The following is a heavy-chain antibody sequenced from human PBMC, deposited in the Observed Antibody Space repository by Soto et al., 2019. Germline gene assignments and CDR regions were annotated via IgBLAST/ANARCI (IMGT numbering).Heavy chain of an antibody. Sequence: ASVKVSCKASGGTFSSYAISWVRQAPGQGLEWMGGIIPIFGTANYAQKFQGRVTITADESTSTAYMELSSLRSEDTAVYYCARERAGRYDSSGYYPGRFDPWGPGTLVTVS. CDR3: ARERAGRYDSSGYYPGRFDP. CDR2: IIPIFGTA. J-gene: IGHJ5*02. D-gene: IGHD3-22*01. CDR1: GGTFSSYA. V-gene: IGHV1-69*13.